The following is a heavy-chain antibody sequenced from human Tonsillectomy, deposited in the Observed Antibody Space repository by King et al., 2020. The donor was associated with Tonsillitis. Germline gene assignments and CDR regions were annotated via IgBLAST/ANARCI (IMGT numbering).Heavy chain of an antibody. CDR3: AKEVRRYGAGSFPGD. J-gene: IGHJ4*02. CDR1: GFTFSDYC. V-gene: IGHV3-30*18. D-gene: IGHD3-10*01. CDR2: ISYDGSDI. Sequence: VQLVESGGGVVQPGTSLRLSCAASGFTFSDYCIHWVRQAPGKGLEWVSIISYDGSDIYQADSVKGRITMSRDNSKNTVYLQMNSLKPEDAALYYCAKEVRRYGAGSFPGDWGQGTLVTVSS.